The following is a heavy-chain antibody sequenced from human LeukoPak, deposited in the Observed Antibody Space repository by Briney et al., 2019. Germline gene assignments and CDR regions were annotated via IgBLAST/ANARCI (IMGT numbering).Heavy chain of an antibody. CDR2: IKKDGSEK. Sequence: VGSPRLSCAASGFTLSTSWMGWVRQAPGKGLEWVANIKKDGSEKYYVDSVRGRFTISRDNAKNSLYLQMNSLRAEDTAVYYCARDRFYGDYAGVADYWGQGTLVTVSS. V-gene: IGHV3-7*01. CDR3: ARDRFYGDYAGVADY. CDR1: GFTLSTSW. D-gene: IGHD4-17*01. J-gene: IGHJ4*02.